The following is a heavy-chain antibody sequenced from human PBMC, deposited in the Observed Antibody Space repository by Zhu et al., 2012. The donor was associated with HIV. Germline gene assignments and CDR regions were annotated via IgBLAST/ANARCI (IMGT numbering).Heavy chain of an antibody. Sequence: EVHLVESGGNVIQPGGSLRLSCAASGFRFGSYAMHWVRQAPGKGLEWISLISWSGEATYYTGSVEGRFTISRDNSKNSLYLQMNSLRPEDTALYYCAKGAAANYHYYYYMDVWDKGTTVSVSS. CDR2: ISWSGEAT. V-gene: IGHV3-43*01. D-gene: IGHD3-10*01. J-gene: IGHJ6*03. CDR3: AKGAAANYHYYYYMDV. CDR1: GFRFGSYA.